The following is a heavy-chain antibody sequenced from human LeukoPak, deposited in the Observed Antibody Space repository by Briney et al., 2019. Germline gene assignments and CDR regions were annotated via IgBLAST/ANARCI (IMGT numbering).Heavy chain of an antibody. CDR1: GFTFNIYA. V-gene: IGHV3-23*01. Sequence: PEGSLRLSCAVSGFTFNIYAIAWVRQAPGKGLEWVSTISDSGDTTYYADSVKGRFTISRDNSKNTLYLQMNSLRAEDTAIYFCVKGQKHDFWSGHSHVYFDYWGRGALVTVSS. CDR2: ISDSGDTT. J-gene: IGHJ4*02. D-gene: IGHD3-3*01. CDR3: VKGQKHDFWSGHSHVYFDY.